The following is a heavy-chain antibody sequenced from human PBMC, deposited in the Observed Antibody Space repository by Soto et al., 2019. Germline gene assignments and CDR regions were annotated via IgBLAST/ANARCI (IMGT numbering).Heavy chain of an antibody. D-gene: IGHD1-26*01. CDR3: ARVRGSNYHHDYMDV. CDR1: GGSISSGGDY. J-gene: IGHJ6*03. CDR2: IYYTGGT. V-gene: IGHV4-31*03. Sequence: QVQLQESGPGLVTPSQTLSLTCSVSGGSISSGGDYWTWIRQHPGEGLEWIGYIYYTGGTSYTPSLPSRVTISLDTSNNQSSVKLNSVTAADTAVYYCARVRGSNYHHDYMDVWGKGNTVTVSS.